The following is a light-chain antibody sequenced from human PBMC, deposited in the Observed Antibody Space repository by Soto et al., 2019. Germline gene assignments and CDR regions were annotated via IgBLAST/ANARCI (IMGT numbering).Light chain of an antibody. CDR2: EAS. V-gene: IGLV2-18*01. Sequence: QSALTQPPSVSGSPGQSVTISCTGTSTDFVSYNRVSWYQQPPGTAPKLIIYEASNRPSGVPDRFSGSKSGNTASLAISGLQSADEAEYFCASWDESLNGWVFGGGTKLTVL. CDR3: ASWDESLNGWV. J-gene: IGLJ3*02. CDR1: STDFVSYNR.